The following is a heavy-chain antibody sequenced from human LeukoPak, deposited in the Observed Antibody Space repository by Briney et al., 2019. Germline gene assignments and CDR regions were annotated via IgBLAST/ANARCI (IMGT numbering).Heavy chain of an antibody. CDR3: ARDTDITSSRFFDF. D-gene: IGHD6-6*01. V-gene: IGHV3-66*02. Sequence: PGGSLRLSCAASGFTISSYYMSWVRQAPGKGLEWVSVIYSDGDIYYADSMRGRFTISRDISKNTLNLQMDSLKTEDTGVYYCARDTDITSSRFFDFWGLGTLVTISS. CDR2: IYSDGDI. CDR1: GFTISSYY. J-gene: IGHJ4*02.